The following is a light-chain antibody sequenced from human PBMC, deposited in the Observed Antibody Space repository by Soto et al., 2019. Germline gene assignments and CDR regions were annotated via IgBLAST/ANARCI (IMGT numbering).Light chain of an antibody. CDR1: SSDVGGYNH. J-gene: IGLJ2*01. CDR2: DVS. CDR3: SSYTRSSSQV. V-gene: IGLV2-14*03. Sequence: QSALTQPASVSGSPGQSITISCTGTSSDVGGYNHVSWYQQHPGKAPKLMIYDVSDRPSGVSNRFSGSKSGNTASLTISGLQAEDEADYFCSSYTRSSSQVFGGGTKLTVL.